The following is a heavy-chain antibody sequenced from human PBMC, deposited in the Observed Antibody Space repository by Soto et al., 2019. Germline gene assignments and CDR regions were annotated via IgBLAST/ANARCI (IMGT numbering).Heavy chain of an antibody. Sequence: ASVKVSCKASGYTFTSYGISWVRQAPGQGLEWMGWISAYNGNTNYAQKLQGRVTMTTDTSTSTAYMELRSRRSDDTAVYYCAREYDFWSGYYVRVGWFDPWGQGTLVTVSS. CDR3: AREYDFWSGYYVRVGWFDP. V-gene: IGHV1-18*04. CDR2: ISAYNGNT. CDR1: GYTFTSYG. D-gene: IGHD3-3*01. J-gene: IGHJ5*02.